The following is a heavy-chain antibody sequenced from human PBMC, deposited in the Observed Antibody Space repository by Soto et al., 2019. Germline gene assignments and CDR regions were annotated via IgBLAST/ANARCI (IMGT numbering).Heavy chain of an antibody. V-gene: IGHV4-39*07. Sequence: PSETLSLTCTVSGGSVSSSSYYWGWVRQPPGKGLEWIGSVYYSGSTYYNPSLESRVTISVDKSKNTLYLQMNSLRAEDTAVYYCAKDPGGGPVDYWAQGTLVTVSS. CDR3: AKDPGGGPVDY. CDR1: GGSVSSSSYY. CDR2: VYYSGST. J-gene: IGHJ4*02. D-gene: IGHD1-1*01.